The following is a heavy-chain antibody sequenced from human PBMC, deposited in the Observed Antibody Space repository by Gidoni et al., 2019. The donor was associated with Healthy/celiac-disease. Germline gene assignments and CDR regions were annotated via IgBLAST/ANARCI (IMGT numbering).Heavy chain of an antibody. CDR2: IKQDGSEK. V-gene: IGHV3-7*03. Sequence: EVQLVESGGGLVQPGGSLRLACAASGFTFSSYCMSWVRQAPGKGLEWVANIKQDGSEKYYVDSVKGRFTISRDNAKNSLYLQMNSLRAEDTAVYYCARASGSWVEDYYYYGMDVWGQGTTVTVSS. CDR1: GFTFSSYC. J-gene: IGHJ6*02. CDR3: ARASGSWVEDYYYYGMDV. D-gene: IGHD6-13*01.